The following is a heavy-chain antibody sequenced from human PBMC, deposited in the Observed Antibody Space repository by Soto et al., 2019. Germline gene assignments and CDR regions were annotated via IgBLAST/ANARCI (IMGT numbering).Heavy chain of an antibody. D-gene: IGHD6-25*01. CDR1: GFTFSNFE. J-gene: IGHJ6*02. Sequence: QVHLVESGGGVVQPGRSLRLSCAGSGFTFSNFEMHWVRQAPGKGLEWVAVIYHDGSNKYYADSVKGRFTISRDSSKNTLYLQMDSLTFEDTAVYYCAREQRNNLPDYYAMDVWGQGTTVTVSS. CDR3: AREQRNNLPDYYAMDV. CDR2: IYHDGSNK. V-gene: IGHV3-30*04.